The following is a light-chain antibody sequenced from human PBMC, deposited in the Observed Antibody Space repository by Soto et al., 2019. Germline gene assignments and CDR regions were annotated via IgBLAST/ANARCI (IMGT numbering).Light chain of an antibody. CDR2: DVS. CDR3: SSYTSSSTPYV. Sequence: QSALTQPASVSGSPGQSITISCTGTSSDVGGYNYVSWYQQHPGKAPKLRIYDVSNRPSGVSNRFSGSKSGNTASLTISGLQAEDEAEYYCSSYTSSSTPYVFGTGTKLTVL. CDR1: SSDVGGYNY. J-gene: IGLJ1*01. V-gene: IGLV2-14*01.